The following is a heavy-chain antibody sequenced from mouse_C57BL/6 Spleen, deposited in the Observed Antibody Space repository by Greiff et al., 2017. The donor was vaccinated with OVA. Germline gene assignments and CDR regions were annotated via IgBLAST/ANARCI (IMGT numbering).Heavy chain of an antibody. Sequence: EVKVVESGGDLVKPGGSLKLSCAASGFTFSSYGMSWVRQTPDKRLEWFATFRSGGSYTYYPDCVKGRFTISRDNAKNTLYLQMSSLKSEDTAMYYCARHEMGRAWFAYWGQGTLVTVSA. CDR2: FRSGGSYT. CDR3: ARHEMGRAWFAY. D-gene: IGHD4-1*01. J-gene: IGHJ3*01. CDR1: GFTFSSYG. V-gene: IGHV5-6*01.